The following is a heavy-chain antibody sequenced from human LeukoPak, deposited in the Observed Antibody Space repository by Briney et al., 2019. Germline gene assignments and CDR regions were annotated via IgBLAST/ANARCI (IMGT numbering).Heavy chain of an antibody. D-gene: IGHD3-22*01. V-gene: IGHV1-2*02. CDR3: ARDRYYYDSSGYHDY. Sequence: ASVKVSCKASGYTFTGYYMHWVRQAPGQGLEWMGWINPNSGGTNYAQKFQGRVTMTRDTSISTAYMGLSRLRSDDTAVYYCARDRYYYDSSGYHDYWGQGTLVTVSS. CDR1: GYTFTGYY. J-gene: IGHJ4*02. CDR2: INPNSGGT.